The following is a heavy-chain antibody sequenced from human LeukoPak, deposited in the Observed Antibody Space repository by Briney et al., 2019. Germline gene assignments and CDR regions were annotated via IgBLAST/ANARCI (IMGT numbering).Heavy chain of an antibody. J-gene: IGHJ3*01. D-gene: IGHD3-10*01. Sequence: GGSLRLSCAASGFNVSTNYMSWVRQAPGKGLEWVSVIYIDGTTYYGDSVKGRFTISRDNSKNTLYLQMSSLRAEDTAVYFCARGPRGFDAFDFWGQGTMVTVS. V-gene: IGHV3-66*01. CDR3: ARGPRGFDAFDF. CDR2: IYIDGTT. CDR1: GFNVSTNY.